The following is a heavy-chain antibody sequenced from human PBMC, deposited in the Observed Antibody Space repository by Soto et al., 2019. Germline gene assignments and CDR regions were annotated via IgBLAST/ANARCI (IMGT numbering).Heavy chain of an antibody. CDR2: MNPNSGHT. CDR1: GCTFTSHD. CDR3: ASDMSTT. Sequence: QVQLVQSGAEVKKPGASVKVSCKASGCTFTSHDINWMRQTTGQGLEWMGWMNPNSGHTNYAQKFQGRVTMTRDTSISTAYMELTNLRSEDTAIYYCASDMSTTWGQGTLVTVSS. V-gene: IGHV1-8*01. J-gene: IGHJ5*02. D-gene: IGHD2-2*01.